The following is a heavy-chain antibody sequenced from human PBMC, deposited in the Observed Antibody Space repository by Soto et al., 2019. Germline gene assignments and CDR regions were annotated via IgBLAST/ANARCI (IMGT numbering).Heavy chain of an antibody. J-gene: IGHJ4*02. CDR1: GGSFSCYY. CDR3: ARXGHYYDSSGYYSRTFDY. D-gene: IGHD3-22*01. V-gene: IGHV4-34*01. CDR2: INHSGST. Sequence: SVTLSLTCAVYGGSFSCYYWSWIRQPPGKGLEWIGEINHSGSTNYNPSLKSRVTISVDTSKNQFSLKLSSVTAADTAVYYCARXGHYYDSSGYYSRTFDYWGQGTLVTVSS.